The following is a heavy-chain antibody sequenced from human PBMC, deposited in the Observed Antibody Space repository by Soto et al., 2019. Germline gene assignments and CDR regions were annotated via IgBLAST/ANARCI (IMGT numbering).Heavy chain of an antibody. J-gene: IGHJ6*03. V-gene: IGHV3-11*01. CDR1: GFTFSDYY. CDR3: ARGRQSYYYYYMDV. Sequence: GGSLRLSCAASGFTFSDYYMSWIRQAPGKGLEWVSYISSSGSTIYYADSVKGRFTIPRDNAKNSLYLQMNSLRAEDTAVYYCARGRQSYYYYYMDVWGKGTTVTVSS. CDR2: ISSSGSTI.